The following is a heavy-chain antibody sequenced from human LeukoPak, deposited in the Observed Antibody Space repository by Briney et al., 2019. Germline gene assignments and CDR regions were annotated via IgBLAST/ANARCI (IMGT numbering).Heavy chain of an antibody. J-gene: IGHJ5*02. CDR1: GFDLSTYE. D-gene: IGHD5-24*01. CDR2: ITISGHTK. Sequence: GGSLRLSCAASGFDLSTYEMNWVRQAPGKGLEWVADITISGHTKNYADSVKGRFSISRDNARTSLYLQMHSLRVEDTGVYYCARGDPHADLWGQGTLVTVSS. CDR3: ARGDPHADL. V-gene: IGHV3-48*03.